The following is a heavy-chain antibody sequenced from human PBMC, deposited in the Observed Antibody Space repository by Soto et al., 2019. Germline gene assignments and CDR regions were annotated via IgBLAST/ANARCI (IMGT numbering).Heavy chain of an antibody. CDR1: GGTFSSYA. D-gene: IGHD1-7*01. CDR3: ARDGLELREGGNWFDP. V-gene: IGHV1-69*13. CDR2: IIPIFGTA. Sequence: GASVKVSCKASGGTFSSYAISWVRQAPGQGLEWMGGIIPIFGTANYAQKFQGRVTITADESTSTAYMELSSLRSEDTAVYYCARDGLELREGGNWFDPWGQGTLVTVSS. J-gene: IGHJ5*02.